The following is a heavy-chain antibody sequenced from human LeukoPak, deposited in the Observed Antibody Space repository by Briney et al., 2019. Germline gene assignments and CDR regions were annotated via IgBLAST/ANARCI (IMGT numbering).Heavy chain of an antibody. D-gene: IGHD5-24*01. CDR1: GFTFTSSA. CDR3: AAREMAVSYYFDY. Sequence: SVKVSCKASGFTFTSSAMQWVRQARGQRLEWIGWIVVGSGNTNYAQKFQERVTITRDMSTSTVYMEVSSLRSEDTAVYYCAAREMAVSYYFDYWGQGTLVTVSS. J-gene: IGHJ4*02. V-gene: IGHV1-58*02. CDR2: IVVGSGNT.